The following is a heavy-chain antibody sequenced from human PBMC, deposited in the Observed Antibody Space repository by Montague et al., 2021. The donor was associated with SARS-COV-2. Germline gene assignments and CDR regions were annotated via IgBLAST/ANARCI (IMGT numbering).Heavy chain of an antibody. V-gene: IGHV3-48*03. CDR2: ISSSGGTI. Sequence: SLRLSCAASGFTFSSYEMNWVRQAPGKGLEWVSYISSSGGTIYYAGSVKGRFTISRDNAKNSLYLQMNSLRAEDTAVYYCARDSGELDYYGSGSYYRYFDYWGQGTLVTVSS. CDR1: GFTFSSYE. D-gene: IGHD3-10*01. CDR3: ARDSGELDYYGSGSYYRYFDY. J-gene: IGHJ4*02.